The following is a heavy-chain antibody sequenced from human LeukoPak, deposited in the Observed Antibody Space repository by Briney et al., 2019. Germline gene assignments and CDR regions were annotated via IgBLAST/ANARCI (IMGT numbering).Heavy chain of an antibody. V-gene: IGHV3-33*01. CDR2: IWCDGSNK. Sequence: GGSLRLSCAASGFTFSSYGMHWVRRAPGKGLEWVAVIWCDGSNKYYADSVKGRFTISRDNSKNTLYLQMNSLRAEDTAVYYCARDHVGLDYWGQGTLVTVSS. CDR1: GFTFSSYG. J-gene: IGHJ4*02. CDR3: ARDHVGLDY. D-gene: IGHD3-10*01.